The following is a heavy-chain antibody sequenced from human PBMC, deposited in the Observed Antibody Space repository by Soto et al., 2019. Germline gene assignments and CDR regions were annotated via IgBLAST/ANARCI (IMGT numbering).Heavy chain of an antibody. V-gene: IGHV3-23*01. CDR3: ARWSYLDY. CDR2: ISGSDGKT. J-gene: IGHJ4*02. CDR1: GFSFGSYA. Sequence: PGGSLRLSCAASGFSFGSYALSWVRQAPGKGLECVSTISGSDGKTFYADSVKGRFSISRGTSQSTLYLQMNSLRADDTAMYYCARWSYLDYWGQGTRVTVYS. D-gene: IGHD3-3*01.